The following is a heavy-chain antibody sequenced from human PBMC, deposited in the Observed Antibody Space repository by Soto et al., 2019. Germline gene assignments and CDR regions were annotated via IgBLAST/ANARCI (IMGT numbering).Heavy chain of an antibody. CDR1: GGTFSSYA. CDR2: IIPIFGTA. J-gene: IGHJ4*02. V-gene: IGHV1-69*06. CDR3: SRVGMVTTDV. Sequence: WASVKVSCKASGGTFSSYAISWVRQAPGQGLEWMGGIIPIFGTANYAQKFQGRVTITADKSTSTAYMALSSLRSEDTAVYYCSRVGMVTTDVWGQGTLVTVSS. D-gene: IGHD5-18*01.